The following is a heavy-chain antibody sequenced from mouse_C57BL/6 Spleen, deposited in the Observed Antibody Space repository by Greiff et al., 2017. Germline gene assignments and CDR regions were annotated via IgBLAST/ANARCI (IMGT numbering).Heavy chain of an antibody. CDR3: ARSLYDYDARGAMDY. D-gene: IGHD2-4*01. Sequence: LQLQQSGAELARPGASVKLSCKASGYTFTSYGISWVKQRTGQGLEWIGEIYPRSGNTYYNEKFKGKATLTADKSSSTAYMELRSLTSEDSAVYFCARSLYDYDARGAMDYWGQGTSVTVSS. J-gene: IGHJ4*01. CDR1: GYTFTSYG. CDR2: IYPRSGNT. V-gene: IGHV1-81*01.